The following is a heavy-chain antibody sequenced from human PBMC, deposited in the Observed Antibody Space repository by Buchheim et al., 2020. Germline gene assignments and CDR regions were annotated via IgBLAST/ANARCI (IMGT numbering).Heavy chain of an antibody. J-gene: IGHJ5*02. D-gene: IGHD3-22*01. CDR2: IYHSGTT. V-gene: IGHV4-30-4*01. Sequence: QVQLQESGPGLVKPSETLSLTCTVSGDSISGSDEYWSWLRQPPGKGLEWIAYIYHSGTTYYNPSLGSRIVISVETSKNPFSLRLSSVTAADTAVYYCARWMNHYDSTPPWFDPWGRGTL. CDR3: ARWMNHYDSTPPWFDP. CDR1: GDSISGSDEY.